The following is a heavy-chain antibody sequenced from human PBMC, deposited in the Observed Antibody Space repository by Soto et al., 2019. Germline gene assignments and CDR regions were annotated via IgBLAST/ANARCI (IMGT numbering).Heavy chain of an antibody. CDR2: ISGSGGST. V-gene: IGHV3-23*01. J-gene: IGHJ5*02. CDR3: AKTSEQQMVFWFDP. D-gene: IGHD6-13*01. CDR1: GFTFSSYA. Sequence: GGSLRLSCAAPGFTFSSYAMSWVRQAPGKGLEWVSAISGSGGSTYYADSVKGRFTISRDNSKNTLYLQMNSLRAEDTAVYYCAKTSEQQMVFWFDPWGQGTLVTVSS.